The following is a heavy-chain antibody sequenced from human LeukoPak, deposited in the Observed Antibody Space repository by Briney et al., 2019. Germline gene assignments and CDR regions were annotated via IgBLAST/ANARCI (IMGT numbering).Heavy chain of an antibody. J-gene: IGHJ4*02. V-gene: IGHV1-69*13. CDR1: GGTFSSYA. D-gene: IGHD3-22*01. Sequence: GASVKVSCKASGGTFSSYAISWVRQAPGQGLEWMGGIIPIFGTANYAQKFQGRVTITADESTSTAYMELSSLRSEDTAVYYCARAYYYDSSGYYYLRVFDYWGQGTLVTVSS. CDR2: IIPIFGTA. CDR3: ARAYYYDSSGYYYLRVFDY.